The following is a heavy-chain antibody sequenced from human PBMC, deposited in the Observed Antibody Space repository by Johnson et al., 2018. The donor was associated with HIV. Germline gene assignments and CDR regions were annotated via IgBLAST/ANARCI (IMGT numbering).Heavy chain of an antibody. D-gene: IGHD2-15*01. V-gene: IGHV3-30*04. Sequence: QVQLVESGGGVVQPGRSLRLSCAASGFTFSSYAMHWVRQAPGKGLEWVAVISYDGSNKYYADSVKGRFTISRDNSKNTLYLQMISLRGEDTAVCYCARVGVDDAFDFWGQGTMVTVSS. CDR3: ARVGVDDAFDF. CDR1: GFTFSSYA. CDR2: ISYDGSNK. J-gene: IGHJ3*01.